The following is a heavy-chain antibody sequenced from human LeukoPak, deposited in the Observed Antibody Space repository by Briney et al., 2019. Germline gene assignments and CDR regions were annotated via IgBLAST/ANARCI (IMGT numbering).Heavy chain of an antibody. CDR1: GYTFSSYG. CDR3: ARDQGDGYNWGTFDI. CDR2: ISGYNGNT. Sequence: GASVKVSCKASGYTFSSYGISWVRQATGQGLEWMGWISGYNGNTNYAQSLQGRVTMTTDTSTSTAYMELRSLRSDDTAMYYCARDQGDGYNWGTFDIWGQGTMVTVSS. J-gene: IGHJ3*02. V-gene: IGHV1-18*01. D-gene: IGHD5-24*01.